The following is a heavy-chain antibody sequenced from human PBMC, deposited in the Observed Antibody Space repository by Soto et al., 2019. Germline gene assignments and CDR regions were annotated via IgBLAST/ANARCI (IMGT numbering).Heavy chain of an antibody. CDR3: ARYSSAALYAP. CDR1: GGSISSGGYY. D-gene: IGHD2-21*01. J-gene: IGHJ5*02. CDR2: IYYSGST. Sequence: SETLSLTCTVSGGSISSGGYYWSWIRQHPGKGLEWIGYIYYSGSTYYNPSLKSRVTISVDTSKNQFSLKLSSVTAADTAVYYCARYSSAALYAPSGQGTLVTFSS. V-gene: IGHV4-31*03.